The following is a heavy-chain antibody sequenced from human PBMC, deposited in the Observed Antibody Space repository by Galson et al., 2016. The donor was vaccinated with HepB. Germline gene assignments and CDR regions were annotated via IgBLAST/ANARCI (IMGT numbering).Heavy chain of an antibody. V-gene: IGHV3-7*03. CDR2: INPDGSVK. Sequence: SLRLSCAASGFTFTNYWMNWFRQSPGKGLQWVANINPDGSVKTYVDSVKGRFRISRDNPNKALYQQMNNLRADDTAVYYCAMDPNVEVKDGSNWGQGTLVIVSS. CDR3: AMDPNVEVKDGSN. J-gene: IGHJ4*02. D-gene: IGHD2-2*01. CDR1: GFTFTNYW.